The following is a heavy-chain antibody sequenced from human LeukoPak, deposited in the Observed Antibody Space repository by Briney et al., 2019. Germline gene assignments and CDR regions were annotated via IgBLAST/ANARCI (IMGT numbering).Heavy chain of an antibody. CDR1: GGSFSGYY. V-gene: IGHV4-34*01. CDR3: ARWSGEVFYFDY. CDR2: INHSGST. D-gene: IGHD3-10*01. Sequence: SETLSLTCAVYGGSFSGYYWSWIRQPPGKGLEWIGEINHSGSTNYNPSLKSRVTISVDTSKNQFSLKLSSVTAADTAVYYCARWSGEVFYFDYWGQGTLVTVSS. J-gene: IGHJ4*02.